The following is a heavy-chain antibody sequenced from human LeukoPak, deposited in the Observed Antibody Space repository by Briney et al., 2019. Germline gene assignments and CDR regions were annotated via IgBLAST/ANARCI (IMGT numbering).Heavy chain of an antibody. D-gene: IGHD6-13*01. CDR3: AKIDASSSWYSDY. V-gene: IGHV3-30*18. CDR2: ISYDGSNK. CDR1: GFTLSSYG. Sequence: GRSLRLSCAASGFTLSSYGMHWVRQAPGKGLEWVAVISYDGSNKYYADSVKGRFTISRDNSKNTLYLQMNSLRAEDTAVYYCAKIDASSSWYSDYWGQGTLVTVSS. J-gene: IGHJ4*02.